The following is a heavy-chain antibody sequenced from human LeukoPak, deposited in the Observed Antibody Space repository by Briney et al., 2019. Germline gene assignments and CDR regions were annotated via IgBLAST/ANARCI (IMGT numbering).Heavy chain of an antibody. V-gene: IGHV3-23*01. CDR3: AKDRYSSWYLTLDY. Sequence: GGSLRLSCAASGFSFSNYAMNWVRQAPGKGLEWVSVISGSGDSTNYADSVKGRFTISRDNSKNTLYLQMNSLRAEDTAVYYCAKDRYSSWYLTLDYWGQGTLVTVSS. D-gene: IGHD6-13*01. J-gene: IGHJ4*02. CDR2: ISGSGDST. CDR1: GFSFSNYA.